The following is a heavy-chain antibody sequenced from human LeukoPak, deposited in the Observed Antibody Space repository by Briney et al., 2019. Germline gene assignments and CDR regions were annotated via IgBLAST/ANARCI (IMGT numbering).Heavy chain of an antibody. CDR2: ISGSGGST. Sequence: GGSLRLSCAASGFTFSSNPMTWVRLAPGKGLEWVSAISGSGGSTYYADSVKGRFTISRDNSKNTLCLQMNSLRAEDTAVYYCAKVPTSGYRYGLDHWGQGTLVTVSS. J-gene: IGHJ4*02. CDR3: AKVPTSGYRYGLDH. CDR1: GFTFSSNP. V-gene: IGHV3-23*01. D-gene: IGHD5-18*01.